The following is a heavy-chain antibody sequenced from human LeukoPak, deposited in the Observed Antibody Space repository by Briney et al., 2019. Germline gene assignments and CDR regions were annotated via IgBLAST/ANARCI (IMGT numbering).Heavy chain of an antibody. J-gene: IGHJ4*02. CDR1: GGSISSISYD. V-gene: IGHV4-39*01. CDR2: IYYSGST. CDR3: ASRFDY. Sequence: SDTLSLTCTVSGGSISSISYDWGWIRPPPGKGLEWIGSIYYSGSTYYNPSLKSRVTISVDTSKNQFSLKLSSVTAADTAVYYCASRFDYWGQGTLVTVSS.